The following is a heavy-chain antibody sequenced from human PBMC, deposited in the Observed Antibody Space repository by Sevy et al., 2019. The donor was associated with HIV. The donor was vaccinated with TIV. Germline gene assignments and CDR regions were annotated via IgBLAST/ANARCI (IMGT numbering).Heavy chain of an antibody. CDR1: GFTVSSNY. J-gene: IGHJ4*02. Sequence: GGSLRLSCAASGFTVSSNYMSWVRQAPGKGLEWVSVLYRDAYYPDSVKGRFTISRDNSKNTLYLQMNSLRPEDTAVYYCAVVAEGYWGQGTLVTVSS. CDR2: LYRDA. D-gene: IGHD6-13*01. V-gene: IGHV3-53*01. CDR3: AVVAEGY.